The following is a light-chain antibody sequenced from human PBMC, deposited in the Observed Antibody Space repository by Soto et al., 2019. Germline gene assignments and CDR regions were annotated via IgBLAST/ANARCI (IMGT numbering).Light chain of an antibody. J-gene: IGKJ1*01. CDR3: HQRQSWPRT. CDR2: LTS. Sequence: EIVLTQSPATLSSFPGDRVTLSCRASQAVNTRLAWYQHKPGQAPSLLIYLTSNSAAVIPARFSGSGSETDFTLTISDLEPEDFAVYYCHQRQSWPRTFGQGTKVDIK. V-gene: IGKV3-11*01. CDR1: QAVNTR.